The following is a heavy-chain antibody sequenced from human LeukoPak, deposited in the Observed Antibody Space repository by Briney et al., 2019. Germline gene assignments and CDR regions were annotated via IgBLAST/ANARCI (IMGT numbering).Heavy chain of an antibody. CDR1: GGSSSTYY. D-gene: IGHD1-14*01. Sequence: PSETLSLTCAVYGGSSSTYYWSWIRQPPGEGLEWIGEINHSGSTNYNPSLKSRVTISVDTSKNQFSLKLSSVTAADTAVYYCAREGAGRGGQFDYWGQGTLVTVSS. CDR3: AREGAGRGGQFDY. V-gene: IGHV4-34*01. J-gene: IGHJ4*02. CDR2: INHSGST.